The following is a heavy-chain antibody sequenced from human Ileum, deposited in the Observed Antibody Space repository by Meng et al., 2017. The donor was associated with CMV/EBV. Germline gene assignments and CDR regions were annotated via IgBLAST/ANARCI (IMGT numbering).Heavy chain of an antibody. D-gene: IGHD3-16*01. CDR2: IYHGGST. CDR3: ARGPGGFGDFNFDY. CDR1: GDSITSFY. Sequence: QVQLQASGPGLVKPSETLSLTCTVSGDSITSFYWSWIRQPAGKALEWIGRIYHGGSTNYNPSLKSRVTLSVDTSKNQFSMRLTSVTAADTAVYYCARGPGGFGDFNFDYWGQGTLVTASS. V-gene: IGHV4-4*07. J-gene: IGHJ4*02.